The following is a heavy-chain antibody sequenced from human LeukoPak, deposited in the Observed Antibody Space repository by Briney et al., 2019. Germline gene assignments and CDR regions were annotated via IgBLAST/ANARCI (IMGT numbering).Heavy chain of an antibody. CDR3: ARDREVRGYYYYYYGMDV. CDR1: GYTFTSYT. J-gene: IGHJ6*02. V-gene: IGHV1-3*01. CDR2: INAGNGNT. Sequence: GASVKVSCKASGYTFTSYTMHWVRQAPGQRLEWMGWINAGNGNTKYSQKFQGRVTITRDTSASTAYMELSSLRSEDTAVYYCARDREVRGYYYYYYGMDVWGQGTTVTVSS. D-gene: IGHD3-10*01.